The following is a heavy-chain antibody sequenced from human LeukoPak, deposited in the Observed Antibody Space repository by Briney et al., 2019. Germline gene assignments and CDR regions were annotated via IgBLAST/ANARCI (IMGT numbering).Heavy chain of an antibody. V-gene: IGHV4-39*01. J-gene: IGHJ6*02. CDR2: IYYSGNA. D-gene: IGHD2-15*01. Sequence: SETLSLTCTVSGGSISGSIYYWGWIRQSPGTGLEWIASIYYSGNAYYNPSLRSRATISVDTSKNQFSLKLSSVTAADTAVYYCARGTRCSGGSCYPDSYGRLDAIYYYYYGMDVWGQGTTVTVSS. CDR1: GGSISGSIYY. CDR3: ARGTRCSGGSCYPDSYGRLDAIYYYYYGMDV.